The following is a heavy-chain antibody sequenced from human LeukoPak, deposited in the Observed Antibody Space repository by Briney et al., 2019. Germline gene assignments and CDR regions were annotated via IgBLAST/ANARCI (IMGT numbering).Heavy chain of an antibody. Sequence: ASVKVSCKASGYTFTGYYMHWVRQAPGQGLEWMGWINPNSGGTNYAQKFQGRVTMTRDTSISTAYMELRSLRSDDTAVYYCARDQGSSWYPGYYYYYYMDVWGKGTTVTISS. D-gene: IGHD6-13*01. V-gene: IGHV1-2*02. CDR2: INPNSGGT. CDR3: ARDQGSSWYPGYYYYYYMDV. J-gene: IGHJ6*03. CDR1: GYTFTGYY.